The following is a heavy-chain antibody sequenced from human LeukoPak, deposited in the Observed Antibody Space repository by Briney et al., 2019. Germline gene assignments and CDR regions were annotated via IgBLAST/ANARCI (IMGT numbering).Heavy chain of an antibody. CDR2: IQQHGSET. V-gene: IGHV3-7*01. Sequence: GGSLRLSCEGSGFTFSNYWMSWVRQAPGKGLEWVANIQQHGSETYYGDSVKGRFTISRDNSKNTLYLQMNSLRAEDTAVYYCAKDSSGSLDYWGQGTLVTVSS. CDR3: AKDSSGSLDY. CDR1: GFTFSNYW. D-gene: IGHD6-19*01. J-gene: IGHJ4*02.